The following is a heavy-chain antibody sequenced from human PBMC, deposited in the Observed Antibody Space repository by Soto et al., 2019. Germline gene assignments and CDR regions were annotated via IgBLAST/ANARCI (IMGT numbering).Heavy chain of an antibody. CDR2: ISDRGGNT. CDR3: ATHREGSRFDFDF. Sequence: PLGALRLSSAASRYTFSNFATNRVRQTQGKGREWVSAISDRGGNTYYADSVKGRFTVSRDNSKNTLFLQASSLRAEDTAVYYCATHREGSRFDFDFWGQGTQVTVSS. CDR1: RYTFSNFA. D-gene: IGHD3-3*01. J-gene: IGHJ4*02. V-gene: IGHV3-23*01.